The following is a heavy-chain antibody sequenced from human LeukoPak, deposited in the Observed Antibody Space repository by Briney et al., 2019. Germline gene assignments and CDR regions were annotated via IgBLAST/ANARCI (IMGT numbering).Heavy chain of an antibody. D-gene: IGHD5-18*01. CDR2: IYYSGST. CDR1: GGSISSYY. CDR3: ARAPSGYSYGTFDY. J-gene: IGHJ4*02. V-gene: IGHV4-59*01. Sequence: SETLSLTCTVSGGSISSYYWSWIRQPPGKGLEWIGNIYYSGSTNYNPSLKSRVTISVDTSKNQFSLKLSSVTAADTAVYYCARAPSGYSYGTFDYWGQGTLVTVSS.